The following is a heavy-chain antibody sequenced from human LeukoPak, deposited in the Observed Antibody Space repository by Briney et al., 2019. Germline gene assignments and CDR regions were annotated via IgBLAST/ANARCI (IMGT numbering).Heavy chain of an antibody. Sequence: ASVNVSSKASGYTFTVYYMHWVRQAPGQGLGWMGWINPNSGGTNYAQKFQGRVTMTRDTSISTAYMELSSLRSEDTAVYYCARGGEGYCSSTSCSNFDYWGQGTLVTVPS. J-gene: IGHJ4*02. CDR2: INPNSGGT. CDR3: ARGGEGYCSSTSCSNFDY. CDR1: GYTFTVYY. D-gene: IGHD2-2*01. V-gene: IGHV1-2*02.